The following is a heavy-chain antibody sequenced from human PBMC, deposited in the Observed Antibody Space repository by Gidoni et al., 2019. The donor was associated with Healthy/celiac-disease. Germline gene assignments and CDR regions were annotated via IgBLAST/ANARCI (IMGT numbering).Heavy chain of an antibody. J-gene: IGHJ4*02. D-gene: IGHD3-22*01. CDR1: GFTFSSYG. V-gene: IGHV3-33*01. CDR2: IWYDGSNK. CDR3: ARDYGSSGYYYHY. Sequence: QVQLVESGGGVVQPGRSLRLSYAASGFTFSSYGMHWVRQAPGKGLEWVAVIWYDGSNKYYADSVKGRFTISRDNSKNTLYLQMNSRRAEDTAVYYCARDYGSSGYYYHYWGQGTLVTVSS.